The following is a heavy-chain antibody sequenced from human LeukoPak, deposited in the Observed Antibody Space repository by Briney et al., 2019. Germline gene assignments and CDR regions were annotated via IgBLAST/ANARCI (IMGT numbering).Heavy chain of an antibody. J-gene: IGHJ4*02. V-gene: IGHV4-39*07. D-gene: IGHD3-16*02. CDR2: IYYSGST. CDR1: GGSIRSRNYY. CDR3: ARDLYDYVWGSYRQTINYFDY. Sequence: SETLSLTCTVSGGSIRSRNYYWGWIRQPPGKGLEWIGTIYYSGSTYYNPSLKSRVTISVDKSKNQFSLKLSSVTAADTAVYYCARDLYDYVWGSYRQTINYFDYWGQGTLVTVSS.